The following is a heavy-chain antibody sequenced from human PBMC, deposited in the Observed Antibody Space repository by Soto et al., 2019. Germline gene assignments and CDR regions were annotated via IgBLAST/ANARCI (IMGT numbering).Heavy chain of an antibody. V-gene: IGHV4-30-4*01. CDR3: ARDQFYYYYRSSSYNYYYGMDP. CDR1: GGIINNADYY. Sequence: PPETLSVTCTLSGGIINNADYYWSWIRQTPGKGLEWIGYIYYNGTTSYNPSLKSRVFISMDTPKNQFSLRLTSVSAADTAIYYSARDQFYYYYRSSSYNYYYGMDPWGQGTPVT. D-gene: IGHD3-10*01. CDR2: IYYNGTT. J-gene: IGHJ6*02.